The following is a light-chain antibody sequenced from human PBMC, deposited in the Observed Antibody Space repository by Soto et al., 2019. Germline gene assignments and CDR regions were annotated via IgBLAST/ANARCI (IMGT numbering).Light chain of an antibody. V-gene: IGLV1-40*01. CDR2: SND. J-gene: IGLJ3*02. Sequence: QPVLTQPPSVSGAPGQRVTISCTGSTSNIGAGSDVHWYQQLPGTAPKLLIYSNDNRPSGVPDRFSGSKSGTSASLAITGLQAEDEADYYCQSYDSGLSGSVFGGGTKVTVL. CDR3: QSYDSGLSGSV. CDR1: TSNIGAGSD.